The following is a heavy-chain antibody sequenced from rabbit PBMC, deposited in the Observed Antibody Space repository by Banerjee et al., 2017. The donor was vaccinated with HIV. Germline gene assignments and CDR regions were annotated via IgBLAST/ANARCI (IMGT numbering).Heavy chain of an antibody. CDR3: AKDVAGVIGWNFNF. CDR1: AFSFSNKYV. D-gene: IGHD4-1*01. J-gene: IGHJ4*01. V-gene: IGHV1S45*01. CDR2: INTSSGNT. Sequence: QEQLEESGGDLVKPEGSLTLTCTASAFSFSNKYVMCWVRQAPGKGLEWIACINTSSGNTCDASWAKVRFTISKTATPTVTRQMARLTAADTAAYFCAKDVAGVIGWNFNFWGPGTLVTVS.